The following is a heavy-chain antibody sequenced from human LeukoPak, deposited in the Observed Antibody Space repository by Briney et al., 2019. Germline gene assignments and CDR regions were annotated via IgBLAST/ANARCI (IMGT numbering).Heavy chain of an antibody. Sequence: ASVKVSCKASGYTFAGFYMHWVRQAPGQGFEWMGWINPNTGGTNYAQKFQGRVAMTRDTPISTAYMELSGLTSDDTAIYYCASYPRYSSSHPFDYWGQGTLVTVSS. CDR3: ASYPRYSSSHPFDY. CDR2: INPNTGGT. D-gene: IGHD6-6*01. J-gene: IGHJ4*02. CDR1: GYTFAGFY. V-gene: IGHV1-2*02.